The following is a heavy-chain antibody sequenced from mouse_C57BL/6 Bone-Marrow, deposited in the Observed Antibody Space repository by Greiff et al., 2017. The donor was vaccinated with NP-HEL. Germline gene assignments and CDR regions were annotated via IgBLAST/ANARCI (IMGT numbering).Heavy chain of an antibody. CDR1: GDASACAP. J-gene: IGHJ1*03. Sequence: VQLKQSGPELVKPGDEVKRKGKEAGDASACAPMEGGSHLPRTLLDWIGYIYPYNGVSSYNQKFKGKATLTVDKSSSTAYMELRSLTSEDSAVYYCYYYGSSYYWYFDVWGTGTTVTVSS. D-gene: IGHD1-1*01. V-gene: IGHV1-31*01. CDR3: YYYGSSYYWYFDV. CDR2: IYPYNGVS.